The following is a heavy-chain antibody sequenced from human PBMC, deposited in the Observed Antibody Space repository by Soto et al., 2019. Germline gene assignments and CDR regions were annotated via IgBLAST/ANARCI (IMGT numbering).Heavy chain of an antibody. Sequence: QVQPVQSGAEVKKPGSSVKVSCKASGGTFSNYAVSWVRQAPGQGLEWMGEVIPIFGTTPYAQKFQGKATSPAVEHTNTASMELSHSRSEHTAVYYCESRFIKGNGGNNASLGMWGQGTIVTVSS. D-gene: IGHD2-15*01. CDR3: ESRFIKGNGGNNASLGM. V-gene: IGHV1-69*01. CDR1: GGTFSNYA. CDR2: VIPIFGTT. J-gene: IGHJ3*02.